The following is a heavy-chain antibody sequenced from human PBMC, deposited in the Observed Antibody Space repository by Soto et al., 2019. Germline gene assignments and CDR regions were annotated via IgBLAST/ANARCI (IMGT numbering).Heavy chain of an antibody. V-gene: IGHV4-30-4*01. J-gene: IGHJ5*02. CDR3: ARGVGNCSGGSCSSGDWFDP. CDR2: IYYSGST. D-gene: IGHD2-15*01. Sequence: PSETLSLTCTFSGGSISSGDYYWSWIRQPPGKGREWIGYIYYSGSTYYNPSLKSRVTISVDTSKNQFSLKLSSVTAADTAVYYCARGVGNCSGGSCSSGDWFDPWGQGTMVTVSS. CDR1: GGSISSGDYY.